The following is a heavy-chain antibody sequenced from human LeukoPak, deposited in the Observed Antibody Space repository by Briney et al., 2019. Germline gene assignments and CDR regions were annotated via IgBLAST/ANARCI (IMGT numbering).Heavy chain of an antibody. D-gene: IGHD1-20*01. Sequence: GGSLRLSCAASGFTFSSYSMNWVRQAPGKGLEWVSSISSSGSYIYYADSVEGRFTICRDNAKKSLYLKMHRLSGEDRAVYHCARSEYKWHYFHYWGQGTLVSVSS. CDR2: ISSSGSYI. CDR3: ARSEYKWHYFHY. V-gene: IGHV3-21*01. J-gene: IGHJ4*02. CDR1: GFTFSSYS.